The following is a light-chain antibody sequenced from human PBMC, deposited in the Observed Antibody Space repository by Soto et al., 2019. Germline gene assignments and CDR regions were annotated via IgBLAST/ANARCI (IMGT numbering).Light chain of an antibody. CDR3: FSYATSSRV. CDR1: SSDVGNYNL. Sequence: QSALTQPASVSGSPGQSITISCTGTSSDVGNYNLVSWYQQHPGKAPKLMIYEVSKRPAGVSNRFSGSKSGNTASLTISGLQAEDEADYYCFSYATSSRVFGGGTKLTVL. CDR2: EVS. J-gene: IGLJ2*01. V-gene: IGLV2-23*02.